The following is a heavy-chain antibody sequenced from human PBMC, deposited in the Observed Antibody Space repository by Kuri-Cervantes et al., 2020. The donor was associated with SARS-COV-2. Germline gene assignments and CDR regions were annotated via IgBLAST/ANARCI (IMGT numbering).Heavy chain of an antibody. CDR1: GGTLSSYA. Sequence: SVKVSCKASGGTLSSYAISWVRQAPGQGLEWMGGIIPIFAKANYAQKFQGRVTITADQSTSTAYMELSSLRSEDTAVYYCARGPGLSDSRGYYYFYWGQGTLVTVSS. V-gene: IGHV1-69*13. CDR2: IIPIFAKA. J-gene: IGHJ4*02. D-gene: IGHD3-22*01. CDR3: ARGPGLSDSRGYYYFY.